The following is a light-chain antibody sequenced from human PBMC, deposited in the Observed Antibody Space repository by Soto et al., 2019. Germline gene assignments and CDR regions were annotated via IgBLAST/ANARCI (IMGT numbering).Light chain of an antibody. V-gene: IGKV1-5*03. Sequence: DIQMTQFPSTLSASVGDRVTITCRASQTIRSDLAWYQQKPGKVPKLLIYRMSTLESGVPSRFSGSGSGTEFTLTFISLQPDDFAIYYCQQYDDHAFTFGQGTKVDIK. CDR1: QTIRSD. CDR3: QQYDDHAFT. J-gene: IGKJ2*01. CDR2: RMS.